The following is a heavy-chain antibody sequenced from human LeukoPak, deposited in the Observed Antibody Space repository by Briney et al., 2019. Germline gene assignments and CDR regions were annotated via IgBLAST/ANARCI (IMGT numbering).Heavy chain of an antibody. Sequence: GGSLRLSCAASGFTFSSYAMSWVRQAPVKGLEWVSAISGSGGSTYYADSVKGRFTISRDNSKNTLYLQMNSLRAEDTAVYYCAAHSSGYYRYYFDYWGQGTLVTVSS. J-gene: IGHJ4*02. D-gene: IGHD3-22*01. CDR2: ISGSGGST. CDR3: AAHSSGYYRYYFDY. V-gene: IGHV3-23*01. CDR1: GFTFSSYA.